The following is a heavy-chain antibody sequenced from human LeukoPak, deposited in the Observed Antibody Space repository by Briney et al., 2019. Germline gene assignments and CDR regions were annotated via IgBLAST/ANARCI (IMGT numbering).Heavy chain of an antibody. V-gene: IGHV3-11*01. Sequence: GGSLRLSCAASGFTFSDYYMSWIRQAPGKGLEWASYISSGGSTIYYADSVKGRFTISRDNAKNSLFLQMNSLRADDTAVYYCAKDLGVYCSTPSCPADYWGQGTLVTVSS. CDR1: GFTFSDYY. J-gene: IGHJ4*02. CDR2: ISSGGSTI. CDR3: AKDLGVYCSTPSCPADY. D-gene: IGHD2-2*01.